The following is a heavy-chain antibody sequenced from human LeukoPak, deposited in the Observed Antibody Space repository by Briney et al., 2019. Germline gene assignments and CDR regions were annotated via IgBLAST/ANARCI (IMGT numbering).Heavy chain of an antibody. J-gene: IGHJ4*02. CDR1: GGSISSYY. Sequence: SETLSLTCTVSGGSISSYYWSWIRQPAGKGREWIGRIYYSGSTYYNPSLKSRVTISVDTSKNQFSLKLSSVTAADTAVYYCARLGYGSGSIDYWGQGTLVTVSS. CDR2: IYYSGST. D-gene: IGHD3-10*01. V-gene: IGHV4-59*05. CDR3: ARLGYGSGSIDY.